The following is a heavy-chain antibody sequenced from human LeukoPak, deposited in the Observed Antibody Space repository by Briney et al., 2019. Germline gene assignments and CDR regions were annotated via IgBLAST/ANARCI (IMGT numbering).Heavy chain of an antibody. CDR2: ISSNGGST. Sequence: GGSLRLSCSASGFTFSNYALHWVRQAPGKGLQYVSAISSNGGSTYYADSVKGRFTISRDNSKNTLYLQMSSLRAGDTAVYYCVRAPPVDAFDIWGQGTMVTVSS. V-gene: IGHV3-64D*09. CDR1: GFTFSNYA. CDR3: VRAPPVDAFDI. J-gene: IGHJ3*02.